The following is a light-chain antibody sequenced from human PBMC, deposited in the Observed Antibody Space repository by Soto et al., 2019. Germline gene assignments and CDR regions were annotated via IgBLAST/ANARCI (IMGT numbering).Light chain of an antibody. Sequence: EIVLTQSPGTLSLSPGERATLSCRASQSVSSTYLAWYQQKPGQAPRLLIYGASSRASGIPDRFSGSGSGTDFTLAIGRLDPEDFAVYYCQQYGRSSLTFGPGTKVDSK. CDR2: GAS. CDR3: QQYGRSSLT. J-gene: IGKJ3*01. CDR1: QSVSSTY. V-gene: IGKV3-20*01.